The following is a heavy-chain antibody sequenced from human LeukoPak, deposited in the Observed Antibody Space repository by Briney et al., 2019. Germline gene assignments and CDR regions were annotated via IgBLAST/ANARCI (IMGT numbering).Heavy chain of an antibody. CDR2: IYYSGST. CDR1: GGSISSGDYY. Sequence: TLSLTCTVSGGSISSGDYYWIWIRQPPGKGPEWIGYIYYSGSTYYNPSLKSRVTISGGTSKNQFSLKVNSVTAADTAVYYCARGSWSSSIDYWGQGTLVTVSS. V-gene: IGHV4-30-4*01. J-gene: IGHJ4*02. CDR3: ARGSWSSSIDY. D-gene: IGHD6-6*01.